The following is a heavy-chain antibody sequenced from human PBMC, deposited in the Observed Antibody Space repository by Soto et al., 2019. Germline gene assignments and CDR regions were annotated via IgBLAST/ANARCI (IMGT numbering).Heavy chain of an antibody. CDR2: MSPKTANT. V-gene: IGHV1-8*01. J-gene: IGHJ5*01. Sequence: SVKGSCKASGYTFTSYDINWGRQTAGQGLEWMGWMSPKTANTGYAQKFQGRVTMTRSTSISTAYMELSSLTSEDTAVYYCTGGPPNWGFDSWGQGAPVTVSS. CDR1: GYTFTSYD. CDR3: TGGPPNWGFDS. D-gene: IGHD7-27*01.